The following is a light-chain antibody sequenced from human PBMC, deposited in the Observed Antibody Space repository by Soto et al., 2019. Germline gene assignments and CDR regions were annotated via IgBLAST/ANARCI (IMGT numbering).Light chain of an antibody. CDR2: EGS. V-gene: IGLV2-14*02. Sequence: SALTQPASVSGSPGQSITISCIGTISDVGSYDLVSWYQQHPGKAPRLMIYEGSKRPSGVSNRFFGSKSGNTASLAISGLHAEDEADYYCSSYKTTSNYVFGTGTKVTV. CDR3: SSYKTTSNYV. CDR1: ISDVGSYDL. J-gene: IGLJ1*01.